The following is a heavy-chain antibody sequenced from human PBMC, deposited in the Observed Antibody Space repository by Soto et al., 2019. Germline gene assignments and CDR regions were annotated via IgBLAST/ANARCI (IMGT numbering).Heavy chain of an antibody. CDR1: GFTFRSYT. J-gene: IGHJ6*03. Sequence: GGSLRLSCAASGFTFRSYTISWVRQAPGKGPEWVSSISSTSTYLYYGDSVRGRFAISRDNAKNFLYLQMSSLRAGDAAVYFWARIEDSKPTGFYYMDVWGKGTAVTVS. CDR2: ISSTSTYL. CDR3: ARIEDSKPTGFYYMDV. V-gene: IGHV3-21*01. D-gene: IGHD4-4*01.